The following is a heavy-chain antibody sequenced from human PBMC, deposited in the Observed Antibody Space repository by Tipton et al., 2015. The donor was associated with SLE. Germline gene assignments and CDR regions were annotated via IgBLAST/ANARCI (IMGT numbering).Heavy chain of an antibody. D-gene: IGHD6-19*01. V-gene: IGHV4-39*07. Sequence: TLSLTCTVSGGSISSYYWSWIRQPPGKVLEWIGSIYYRGSTYYNPYLKSRVTISVDTSKNEFSLKLSSVTAADTAVYYCARGGEAVAGTSYFQHWGQGTLVTVSS. CDR1: GGSISSYY. J-gene: IGHJ1*01. CDR2: IYYRGST. CDR3: ARGGEAVAGTSYFQH.